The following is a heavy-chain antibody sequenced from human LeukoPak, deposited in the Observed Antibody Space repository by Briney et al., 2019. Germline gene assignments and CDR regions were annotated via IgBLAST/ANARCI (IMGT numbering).Heavy chain of an antibody. Sequence: GGSLRLSCAASGFTFSSYWMSWVRQAPGKGLEGVANIKQDGSEKYYVDSVKGRFTISRDNAKNSLYLQMNSLRAEDTAVYYCARDGACSGGSCYSPYFDYGGQGTLVTVS. CDR1: GFTFSSYW. D-gene: IGHD2-15*01. CDR2: IKQDGSEK. J-gene: IGHJ4*02. CDR3: ARDGACSGGSCYSPYFDY. V-gene: IGHV3-7*03.